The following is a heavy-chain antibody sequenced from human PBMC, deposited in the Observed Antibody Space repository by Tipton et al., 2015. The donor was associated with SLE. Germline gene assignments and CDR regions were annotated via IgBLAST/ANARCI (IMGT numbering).Heavy chain of an antibody. D-gene: IGHD6-13*01. CDR1: GGSIRTYY. CDR2: IYASGYT. V-gene: IGHV4-4*08. CDR3: ARGGSWTDGLFDP. J-gene: IGHJ5*02. Sequence: GLVKPSETLSLTCSVSGGSIRTYYWSWIRQTPGKGLEWIGRIYASGYTDFSPSLRGRLTMSVDSSKNQFSLNLTSVTAADTAVYYCARGGSWTDGLFDPWGQGTLVTVSS.